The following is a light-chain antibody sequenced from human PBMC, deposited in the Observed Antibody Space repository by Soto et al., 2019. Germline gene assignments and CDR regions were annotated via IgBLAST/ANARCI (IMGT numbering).Light chain of an antibody. J-gene: IGLJ2*01. Sequence: QSVLTQPPSASGTPGQRVTISCSGSSSNIGSNTVNWYQQLPGTAPKLLIYTNDRRPSGVPDRFSGSKSGTSASLAISGLQSEDEADYYCSSYTSSSTHVVFGGGTKLTVL. CDR3: SSYTSSSTHVV. CDR2: TND. V-gene: IGLV1-44*01. CDR1: SSNIGSNT.